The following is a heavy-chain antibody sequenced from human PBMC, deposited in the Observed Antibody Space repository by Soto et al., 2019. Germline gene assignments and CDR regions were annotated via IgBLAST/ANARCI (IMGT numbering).Heavy chain of an antibody. CDR2: ISSSGSTI. J-gene: IGHJ6*02. CDR3: ARDKNSYGSRYYYYYGMDV. V-gene: IGHV3-48*03. Sequence: GGSLRLSCAASGFTFSSYEMNWVRQAPGKGLEWVSYISSSGSTIYYADSVKGRFTISRDNAKNSLYLQMNSLRAEDTAVYYCARDKNSYGSRYYYYYGMDVWGQGTTVTVSS. D-gene: IGHD5-18*01. CDR1: GFTFSSYE.